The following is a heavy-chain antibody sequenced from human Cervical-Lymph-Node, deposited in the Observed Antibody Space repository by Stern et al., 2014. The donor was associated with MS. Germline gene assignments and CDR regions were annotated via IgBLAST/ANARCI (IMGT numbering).Heavy chain of an antibody. Sequence: QVQLMQSGAEVKPPGASVKVSCKASGYTFISHDISWVRQAAGQGLEWMGWMNPKSGYTGYARKFQGRITMTMNTSIGTAYMELSSLRSEDTAVYYCARGGTLYYDGSDVWGQGTTVTV. V-gene: IGHV1-8*01. J-gene: IGHJ6*02. CDR1: GYTFISHD. CDR2: MNPKSGYT. D-gene: IGHD2-8*01. CDR3: ARGGTLYYDGSDV.